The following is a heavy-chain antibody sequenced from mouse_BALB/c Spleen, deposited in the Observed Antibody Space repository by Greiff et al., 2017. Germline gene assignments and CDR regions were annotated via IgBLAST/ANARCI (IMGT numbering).Heavy chain of an antibody. CDR3: ARGGSMITTDAMDY. J-gene: IGHJ4*01. CDR1: GYTFTDYA. Sequence: QVQLQQSGPELVRPGVSVKISCKGSGYTFTDYAMHWVKQSHAKSLEWIGVISTYSGNTNYNQKFKGKATMTVDKSSSTAYMELARLTSEDSAIYYCARGGSMITTDAMDYWGQGTSVTVSS. CDR2: ISTYSGNT. V-gene: IGHV1-67*01. D-gene: IGHD2-4*01.